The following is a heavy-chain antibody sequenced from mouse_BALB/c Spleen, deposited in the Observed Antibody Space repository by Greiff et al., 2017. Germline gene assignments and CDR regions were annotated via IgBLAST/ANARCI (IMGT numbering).Heavy chain of an antibody. CDR1: GFTFSSFG. J-gene: IGHJ2*01. D-gene: IGHD2-4*01. Sequence: EVQGVESGGGLVQPGGSRKLSCAASGFTFSSFGMHWVRQAPEKGLEWVAYISSGSSTIYYADTVKGRFTISRDNPKNTLFLQMTSLRSEDTAMYYCARSSMITTPFDYWGQGTTLTVSS. CDR3: ARSSMITTPFDY. CDR2: ISSGSSTI. V-gene: IGHV5-17*02.